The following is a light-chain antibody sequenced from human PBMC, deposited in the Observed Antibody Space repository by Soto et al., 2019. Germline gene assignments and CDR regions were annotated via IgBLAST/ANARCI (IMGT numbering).Light chain of an antibody. V-gene: IGKV3-20*01. J-gene: IGKJ5*01. CDR1: QRVSSTY. Sequence: EVVLTQSPGILSLSPGERATLSWRASQRVSSTYLAWYQQKPGQAPRLLIYGVSNRATGIPDRVSGSGSGTDFTLTISRLEPEDFAVYYCQQFGSSPITFGQGTRLEIK. CDR3: QQFGSSPIT. CDR2: GVS.